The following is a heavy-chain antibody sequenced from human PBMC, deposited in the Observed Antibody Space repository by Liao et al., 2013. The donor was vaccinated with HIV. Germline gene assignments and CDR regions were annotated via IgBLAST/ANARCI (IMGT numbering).Heavy chain of an antibody. CDR2: IYYSGT. CDR3: ARGGTQGLGY. J-gene: IGHJ4*02. CDR1: GGSISSGSYY. D-gene: IGHD1-1*01. V-gene: IGHV4-61*02. Sequence: QVQLQESGPGLVKPSQTLSLTCTVSGGSISSGSYYWSWIRQPAGKGLEWIGRIYYSGTYYNPSLKSRVTISVDRSKNQFSLKLSSVTAADTAVYYCARGGTQGLGYWGQGTLVTVSS.